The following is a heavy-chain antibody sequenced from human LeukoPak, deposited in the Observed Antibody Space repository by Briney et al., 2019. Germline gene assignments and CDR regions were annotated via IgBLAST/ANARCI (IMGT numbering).Heavy chain of an antibody. V-gene: IGHV3-21*01. CDR3: ARDGGVTAILHHLTHAFDI. J-gene: IGHJ3*02. CDR1: GFTFSSYA. D-gene: IGHD2-21*02. CDR2: VSGSSSST. Sequence: GGSLRLSCAASGFTFSSYAMTWVRQAPGKGLEWVSTVSGSSSSTYYADSVKGRFTISRDNAKNSLYLQMNSLRAEDTAVYYCARDGGVTAILHHLTHAFDIWGQGTMVTVSS.